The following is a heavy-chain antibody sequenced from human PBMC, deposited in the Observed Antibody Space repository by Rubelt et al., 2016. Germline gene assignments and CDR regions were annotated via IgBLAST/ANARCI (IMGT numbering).Heavy chain of an antibody. V-gene: IGHV3-15*01. J-gene: IGHJ4*02. D-gene: IGHD2-8*01. Sequence: EVQLVESGGGVVKPGGSLRLSCAASGFNFSNTWMSWVRQPPGKWLECVGRIKSKTDGGTSDYAAPVKGRFTISREDSQDTLYLQINSLRTEDTAVYYCATNNGGTQTYWGQGTLVTVSS. CDR3: ATNNGGTQTY. CDR2: IKSKTDGGTS. CDR1: GFNFSNTW.